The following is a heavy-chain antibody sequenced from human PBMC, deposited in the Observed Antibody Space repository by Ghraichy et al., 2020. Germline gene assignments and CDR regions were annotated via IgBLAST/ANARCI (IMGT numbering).Heavy chain of an antibody. D-gene: IGHD2-8*01. CDR2: ISGSGGST. CDR1: GFTFSSYA. Sequence: GGSLRLSCAASGFTFSSYAMSWVRQAPGKGLEWVSAISGSGGSTYYADSVKGRFTISRDNSKNTLYLQMNSLRAEDTAVYYCAKDSGYCTNGVCPQTYFDYWGQGTLVTVSS. V-gene: IGHV3-23*01. CDR3: AKDSGYCTNGVCPQTYFDY. J-gene: IGHJ4*02.